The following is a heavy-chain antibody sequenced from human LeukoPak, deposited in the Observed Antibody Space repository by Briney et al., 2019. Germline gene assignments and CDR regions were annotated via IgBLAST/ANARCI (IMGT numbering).Heavy chain of an antibody. Sequence: PGGSLRLSCAASGFTFSSYSMNWVRQAPGKGLAWVSSISSGSSYTYFADSVKGRFTISRDNAKNSLYLQMNSLRAEDTAVYYCARGDKYIAFSPPLQGFDYWGQGTLVTVSS. CDR3: ARGDKYIAFSPPLQGFDY. V-gene: IGHV3-21*01. CDR1: GFTFSSYS. CDR2: ISSGSSYT. J-gene: IGHJ4*02. D-gene: IGHD3-3*02.